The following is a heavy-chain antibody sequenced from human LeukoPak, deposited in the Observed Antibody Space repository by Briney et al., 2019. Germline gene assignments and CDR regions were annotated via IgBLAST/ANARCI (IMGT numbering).Heavy chain of an antibody. J-gene: IGHJ4*02. V-gene: IGHV3-23*01. Sequence: PGGSLRLSCAASGFTFSSYAMSWVRQAPGKGLEWVSAISGSGGSTYYADPVKGRFTISRDNSKNTLYLQMNSLRAEDTALYYSANGPIPFRHLYYWGQGTLVTVSS. CDR1: GFTFSSYA. CDR3: ANGPIPFRHLYY. D-gene: IGHD2-21*01. CDR2: ISGSGGST.